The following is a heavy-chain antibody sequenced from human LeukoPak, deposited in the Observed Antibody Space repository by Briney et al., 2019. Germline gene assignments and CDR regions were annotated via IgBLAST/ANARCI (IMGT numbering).Heavy chain of an antibody. CDR2: ITHSGST. Sequence: SETLSLTCEVYGVSLSDYYWSWIRQSPGKGLEWIGDITHSGSTNYNPSIKSRVAISIDKSKNQFFLRLSPVTVADTAVYYCARERASSNYNNYFDPWGQGTPVTVSS. J-gene: IGHJ5*02. V-gene: IGHV4-34*01. CDR3: ARERASSNYNNYFDP. CDR1: GVSLSDYY. D-gene: IGHD5-24*01.